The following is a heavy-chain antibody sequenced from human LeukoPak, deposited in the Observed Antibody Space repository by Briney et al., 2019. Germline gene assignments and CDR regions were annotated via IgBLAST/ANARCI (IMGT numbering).Heavy chain of an antibody. Sequence: ASVKVSCKASGYTFTSYDINWVRQATGQGLEWMGWMNPNRGNTGNAQKCQGRGTMTRNTAISTAYMELSSSRSEDTAVYYCARVKDPQDENLFDPWGQGTLVTVSS. CDR1: GYTFTSYD. CDR2: MNPNRGNT. J-gene: IGHJ5*02. V-gene: IGHV1-8*01. CDR3: ARVKDPQDENLFDP.